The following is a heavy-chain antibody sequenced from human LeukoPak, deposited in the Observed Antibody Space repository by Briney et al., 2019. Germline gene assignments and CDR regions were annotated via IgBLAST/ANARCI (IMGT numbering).Heavy chain of an antibody. D-gene: IGHD4-17*01. Sequence: SETLSLTCTVSGGSISSGDYYWSWIRQPPGKGLEWIGYIYYSGSTYYNPSLKSRVTISVDTSKNQFSLKLSSVTAADTAVYYCARETTVTGNWYFDLWGRGTLVTVSS. V-gene: IGHV4-30-4*01. CDR3: ARETTVTGNWYFDL. J-gene: IGHJ2*01. CDR2: IYYSGST. CDR1: GGSISSGDYY.